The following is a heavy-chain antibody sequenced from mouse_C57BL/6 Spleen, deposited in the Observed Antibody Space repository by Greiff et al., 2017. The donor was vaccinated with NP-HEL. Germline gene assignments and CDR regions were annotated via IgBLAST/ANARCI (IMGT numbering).Heavy chain of an antibody. CDR2: IRNKANGYTT. D-gene: IGHD2-14*01. CDR3: ARSLYRKECAY. J-gene: IGHJ3*01. Sequence: DVQLQESGGGLVQPGGSLSLSCAASGFTFTDYYMSWVRQPPGKALEWLGFIRNKANGYTTEYSASVKGRFTISRDNSQSILYLQMNALRAEDSATYYCARSLYRKECAYWGQGTLVTVSA. CDR1: GFTFTDYY. V-gene: IGHV7-3*01.